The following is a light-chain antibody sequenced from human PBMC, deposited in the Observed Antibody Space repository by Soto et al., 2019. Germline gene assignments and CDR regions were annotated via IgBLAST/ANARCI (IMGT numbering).Light chain of an antibody. Sequence: DTQLTQSPSFLSASVGDRVTITCRASQGISSYLAWYQQKPGKAPKLLIYAASTLQSGVPSRFSGSGSGTEFTLTISSLQPEDFATYYCQQLNSYLTFGGGTKVEIK. V-gene: IGKV1-9*01. CDR1: QGISSY. J-gene: IGKJ4*01. CDR2: AAS. CDR3: QQLNSYLT.